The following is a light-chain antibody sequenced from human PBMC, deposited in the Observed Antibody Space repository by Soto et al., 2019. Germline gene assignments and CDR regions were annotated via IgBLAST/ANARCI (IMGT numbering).Light chain of an antibody. CDR3: SSYTSSSTYV. CDR2: EVT. V-gene: IGLV2-8*01. Sequence: QSALTQPPSASGSPGQSVTISCTGTSSDVGGFDYVSWHQQHPGKAPKVIIYEVTKRPSGVPDRFSGSKSGNTASLTVSGLQADDEADYYCSSYTSSSTYVFGTGTKLTVL. J-gene: IGLJ1*01. CDR1: SSDVGGFDY.